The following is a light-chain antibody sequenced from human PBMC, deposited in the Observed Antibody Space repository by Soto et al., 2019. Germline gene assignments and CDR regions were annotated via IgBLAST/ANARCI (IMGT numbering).Light chain of an antibody. J-gene: IGKJ5*01. Sequence: AIQMTQSPSSMSPSVVDRVTITCRASQGIRNDLGWYQQKPGKAPKLLIYAASSLQSGVPSRFSGSGSGTDFTLTISSLQPEDFAVYYCQQYNNWPPITFGQGTRLEIK. CDR1: QGIRND. CDR2: AAS. CDR3: QQYNNWPPIT. V-gene: IGKV1-6*01.